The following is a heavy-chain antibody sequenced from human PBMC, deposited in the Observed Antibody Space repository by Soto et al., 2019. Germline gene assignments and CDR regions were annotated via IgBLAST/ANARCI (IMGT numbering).Heavy chain of an antibody. CDR3: ATALPYYYDSSGYNFDY. D-gene: IGHD3-22*01. CDR1: GYTLTELS. J-gene: IGHJ4*02. CDR2: FDPEDGET. Sequence: ASVKVSCKVSGYTLTELSMHWVRQAPGKGLEWMGGFDPEDGETIYAQKFQGRVTMTEDTSTDTAYMELSSLRSEDTAVYYCATALPYYYDSSGYNFDYWGQGTLVTVSS. V-gene: IGHV1-24*01.